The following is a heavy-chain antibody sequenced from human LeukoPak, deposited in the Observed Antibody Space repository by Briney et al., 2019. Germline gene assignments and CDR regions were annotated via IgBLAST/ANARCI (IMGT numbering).Heavy chain of an antibody. CDR2: IYYSGTT. Sequence: SETLSLTCTVSGASIGSYYWNWIRQPPGKGLQWIGYIYYSGTTNYNPSLKSRVTISIDTSKNQFSLELSSVTAADTAVYYCARDGYSGYGPNIYFDYWGQGTLVTVSS. V-gene: IGHV4-59*12. J-gene: IGHJ4*02. CDR3: ARDGYSGYGPNIYFDY. D-gene: IGHD5-12*01. CDR1: GASIGSYY.